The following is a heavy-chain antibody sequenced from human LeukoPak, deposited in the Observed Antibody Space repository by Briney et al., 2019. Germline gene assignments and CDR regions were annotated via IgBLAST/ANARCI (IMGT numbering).Heavy chain of an antibody. V-gene: IGHV3-33*01. J-gene: IGHJ4*02. CDR2: IWYDGSNK. CDR1: GFSFSTYD. Sequence: GRSLRLSCVASGFSFSTYDIHWVRQAPGKGLEWVAVIWYDGSNKFYADSVKGRFTISRDNSKNTLYLQMNSLRVEDTVVYFCARASGPFDYRGQGTLVTVSS. CDR3: ARASGPFDY.